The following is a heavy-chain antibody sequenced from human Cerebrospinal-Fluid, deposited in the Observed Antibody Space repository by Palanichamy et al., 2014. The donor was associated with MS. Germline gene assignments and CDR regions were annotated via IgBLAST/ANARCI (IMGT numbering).Heavy chain of an antibody. CDR1: GYTLTELS. J-gene: IGHJ4*02. Sequence: QVQLVQSGAEVKKPGGLSDGSPGKVSGYTLTELSMHWVRQAPGKGLEWMGGFDPEDGETIYAQKFQGRVTMSDDTSTDTAYMELSSLRSEDTAVYYCATQSGMITASPLDYWGQGTLVTVSS. CDR2: FDPEDGET. CDR3: ATQSGMITASPLDY. D-gene: IGHD1-20*01. V-gene: IGHV1-24*01.